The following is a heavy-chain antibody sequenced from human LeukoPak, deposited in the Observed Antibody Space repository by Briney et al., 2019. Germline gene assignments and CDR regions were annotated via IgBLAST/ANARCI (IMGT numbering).Heavy chain of an antibody. J-gene: IGHJ4*02. D-gene: IGHD2-2*01. CDR3: ASLVGTSTRGYYFDY. CDR2: IYYSGST. V-gene: IGHV4-39*01. CDR1: GGSISSSIYY. Sequence: SSETLSLTCTVSGGSISSSIYYWGWIRQPPGKGLEWIGSIYYSGSTYYNPSLKSRVTISVDTSKNQFSLKLSSVTAADTAVYYCASLVGTSTRGYYFDYWGQGTLVTVSS.